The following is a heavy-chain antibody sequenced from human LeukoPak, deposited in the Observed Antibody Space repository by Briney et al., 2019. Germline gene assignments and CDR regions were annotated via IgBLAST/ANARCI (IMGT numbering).Heavy chain of an antibody. Sequence: GGSLRLSCEASGFSFDDFDMHWVRHAPGKGLEWVSRIGWNGRSIHYADSVKGRFTISRDNAKNSLYLQMNSLRAEDTALYYCAKDSDYFGSGSYYNFWDVWGQGPRSSSP. CDR2: IGWNGRSI. CDR1: GFSFDDFD. D-gene: IGHD3-10*01. J-gene: IGHJ6*02. CDR3: AKDSDYFGSGSYYNFWDV. V-gene: IGHV3-9*01.